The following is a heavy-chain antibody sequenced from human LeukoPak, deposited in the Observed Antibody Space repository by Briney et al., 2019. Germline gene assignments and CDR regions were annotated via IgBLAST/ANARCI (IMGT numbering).Heavy chain of an antibody. CDR1: GFTFSSYA. CDR2: ISGNGGGT. D-gene: IGHD4-17*01. V-gene: IGHV3-23*01. Sequence: PGGSLRLSCAASGFTFSSYAMSWVRQAPGKGLEWVSAISGNGGGTYYADSVKGRFTISRDNSKNTLYVQMNSLRAEDTAAYYCAKDKSYGDPYYFDYWGQGTLVTVSS. J-gene: IGHJ4*02. CDR3: AKDKSYGDPYYFDY.